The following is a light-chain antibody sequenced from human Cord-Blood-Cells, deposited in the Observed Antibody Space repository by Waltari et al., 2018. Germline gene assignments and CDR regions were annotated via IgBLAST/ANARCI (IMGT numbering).Light chain of an antibody. CDR1: STDVGGYNY. CDR3: SSYTSSSTVV. Sequence: QSALTQPASVSGSPGQSLTLSCTGTSTDVGGYNYVSWYQQQPGKAPKPMIYDVSNRPSGVSNRFSGSKSGNTASLTISGLQAEDEADYYCSSYTSSSTVVFGGGTKLTVL. J-gene: IGLJ2*01. CDR2: DVS. V-gene: IGLV2-14*01.